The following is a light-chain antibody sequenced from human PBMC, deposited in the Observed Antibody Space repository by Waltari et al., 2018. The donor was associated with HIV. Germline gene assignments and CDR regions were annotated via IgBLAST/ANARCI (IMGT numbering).Light chain of an antibody. J-gene: IGLJ3*02. Sequence: QSVLTQPPSASGTPGQRVTISCSGSSSHIGSNYVYWYQPLPGTTPNLLIYRNNQRPSGVPGRFAGSKSGTPAAMAISGLRSEDEADYYCAAWDASLSGNWVFGGGTKLTVL. CDR1: SSHIGSNY. CDR2: RNN. V-gene: IGLV1-47*01. CDR3: AAWDASLSGNWV.